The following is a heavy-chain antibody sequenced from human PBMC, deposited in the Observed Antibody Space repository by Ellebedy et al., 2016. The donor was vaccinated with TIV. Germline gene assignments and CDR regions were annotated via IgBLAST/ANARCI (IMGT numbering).Heavy chain of an antibody. J-gene: IGHJ4*03. V-gene: IGHV4-39*07. CDR3: ARVATGSSFES. D-gene: IGHD2-15*01. CDR2: ISYSGST. Sequence: MPSETLSLTCAVSGDSMTSNSYWGWIRQPPGKGLEWIGSISYSGSTYYNSSLQSRVTISVDTSKSQFSLKLSSVTAADSAIYYCARVATGSSFESWGPGTLVTVSS. CDR1: GDSMTSNSY.